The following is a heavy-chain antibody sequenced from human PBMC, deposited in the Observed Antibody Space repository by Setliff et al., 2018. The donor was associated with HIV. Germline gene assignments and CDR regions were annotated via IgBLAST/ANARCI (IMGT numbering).Heavy chain of an antibody. Sequence: SETLSLTCAVYGGSLSGHYWTWIRQQPGKGLEWIGESNHSGLSNFNPSLKSRLSIPVDTPKSQFSLKLTSVTAKDTAVYYCARGGGFWSGQLDYWGQGTLVTVSS. CDR2: SNHSGLS. CDR3: ARGGGFWSGQLDY. D-gene: IGHD3-3*01. CDR1: GGSLSGHY. J-gene: IGHJ4*02. V-gene: IGHV4-34*01.